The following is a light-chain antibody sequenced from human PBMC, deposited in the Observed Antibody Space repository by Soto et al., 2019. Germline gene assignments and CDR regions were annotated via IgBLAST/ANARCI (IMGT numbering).Light chain of an antibody. CDR3: TSYTSSFTHL. J-gene: IGLJ1*01. CDR2: EVS. Sequence: QSVLTQPASVSGSPGQSITISCTGTSSDVGGYNYVSWYQQHPGKAPKLMIFEVSNRPSGVSNRFSGSKSGNTASLTISGLQTEGEADYYCTSYTSSFTHLFGTGTKVTVL. CDR1: SSDVGGYNY. V-gene: IGLV2-14*01.